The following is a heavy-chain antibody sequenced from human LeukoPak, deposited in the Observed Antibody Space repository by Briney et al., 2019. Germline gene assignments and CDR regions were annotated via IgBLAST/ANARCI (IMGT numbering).Heavy chain of an antibody. Sequence: SETLSLTCAVYGGSFSGYYWSWIRQPPGKGLEWIGEINHSGSTNYNPSLKSRVTISVDTSKNQFSLKLSSVTAADTAVYYCARGSPDYYDSSSYEYWGQGTLVTVSS. CDR1: GGSFSGYY. CDR3: ARGSPDYYDSSSYEY. D-gene: IGHD3-22*01. V-gene: IGHV4-34*01. CDR2: INHSGST. J-gene: IGHJ4*02.